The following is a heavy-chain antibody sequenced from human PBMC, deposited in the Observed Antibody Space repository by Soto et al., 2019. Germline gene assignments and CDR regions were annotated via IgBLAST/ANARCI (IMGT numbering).Heavy chain of an antibody. D-gene: IGHD3-10*01. Sequence: ASLKVSCKASGYTCTSYYMHWVLQAPGQGLEWMGIINPSGGSTSYAQKFQGRVTMTRDTSTSTVYMELSSLRSEDTAVYYCGVLWFGASAYDYSSQGTLDTVSS. CDR3: GVLWFGASAYDY. J-gene: IGHJ4*02. CDR1: GYTCTSYY. CDR2: INPSGGST. V-gene: IGHV1-46*01.